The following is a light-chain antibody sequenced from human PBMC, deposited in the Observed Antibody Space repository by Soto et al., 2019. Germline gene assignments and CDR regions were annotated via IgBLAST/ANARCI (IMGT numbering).Light chain of an antibody. J-gene: IGKJ4*01. CDR1: QGINNF. Sequence: DIQMTQSPSSLSASVGDTVTITCRASQGINNFLAWFQQKPGKAPKSLIYGASTLQTGVPSNFSGSGSDTDFTLPIISLQPQDSVTYFCLPYHTFPVAFAGGTKVVIK. CDR2: GAS. V-gene: IGKV1-16*02. CDR3: LPYHTFPVA.